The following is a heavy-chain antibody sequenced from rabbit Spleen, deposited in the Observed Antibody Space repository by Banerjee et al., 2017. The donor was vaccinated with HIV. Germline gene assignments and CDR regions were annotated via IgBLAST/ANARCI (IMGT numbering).Heavy chain of an antibody. V-gene: IGHV1S40*01. D-gene: IGHD1-1*01. Sequence: QSLEESGGDLVKPGASLTLTCKASGVSFSGSSYMCWVRQAPGKGLEWIACIEGGSSSFTYFASWAKGRFTISKTSSTTVTLQMTSLTAADTATYFCARDTSSSFSSYGMDLWGPGTLVTVS. J-gene: IGHJ6*01. CDR2: IEGGSSSFT. CDR3: ARDTSSSFSSYGMDL. CDR1: GVSFSGSSY.